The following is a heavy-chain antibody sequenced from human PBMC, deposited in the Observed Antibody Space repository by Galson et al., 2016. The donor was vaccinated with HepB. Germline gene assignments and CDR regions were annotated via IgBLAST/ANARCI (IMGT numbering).Heavy chain of an antibody. CDR1: GLTFSSYA. Sequence: SLRLSCVAPGLTFSSYAMHWVRQAPGKGLEWVAVISYDGSKKYYADFVKGRFTISRDNSKNKLYLQMNSLRAEDTAVYYCARGAGARSYSSGWYYWGQGTLVTVSS. D-gene: IGHD6-19*01. J-gene: IGHJ4*02. V-gene: IGHV3-30-3*01. CDR2: ISYDGSKK. CDR3: ARGAGARSYSSGWYY.